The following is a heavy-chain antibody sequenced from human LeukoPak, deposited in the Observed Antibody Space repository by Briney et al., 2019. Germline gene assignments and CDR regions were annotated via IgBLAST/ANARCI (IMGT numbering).Heavy chain of an antibody. J-gene: IGHJ6*02. V-gene: IGHV1-8*01. D-gene: IGHD7-27*01. CDR1: GYTFTSYD. CDR2: MNPNSGNT. CDR3: ARAGVKLGYYYYYGMDV. Sequence: ASVKVSCKASGYTFTSYDINWVRQATGQGLEWMGWMNPNSGNTGYAQKFQGRVTMTRNTSISTAYMELSSLRSEDTAVYYCARAGVKLGYYYYYGMDVWGQGTTVTVSS.